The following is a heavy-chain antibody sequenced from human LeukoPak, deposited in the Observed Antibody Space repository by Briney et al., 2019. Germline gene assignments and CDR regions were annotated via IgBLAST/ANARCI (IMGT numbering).Heavy chain of an antibody. CDR3: ARVTEYSTAGMRY. Sequence: GGSLRLSCAASGFTFSNYWMHWVRQVPGKGLVWLSRISSDGSTTTHADSVKGRFTISRDNAKNTMYLQMNSLRAEDTALYYCARVTEYSTAGMRYWGQGTLVTVSS. CDR2: ISSDGSTT. J-gene: IGHJ4*02. CDR1: GFTFSNYW. D-gene: IGHD6-13*01. V-gene: IGHV3-74*01.